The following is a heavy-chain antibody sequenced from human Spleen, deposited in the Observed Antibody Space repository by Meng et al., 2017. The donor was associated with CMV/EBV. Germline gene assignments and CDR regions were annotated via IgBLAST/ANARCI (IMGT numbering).Heavy chain of an antibody. V-gene: IGHV1-8*01. CDR3: ARRRNWFDS. Sequence: VSCKASGYPLPHSDLYWVRQATGQGPEWMGWVNPNSGKTGYAQKFQGRLIMSRNSSIDTAYMELSSLRSDDTAVYYCARRRNWFDSWGQGTLVTVSS. CDR2: VNPNSGKT. CDR1: GYPLPHSD. J-gene: IGHJ5*01.